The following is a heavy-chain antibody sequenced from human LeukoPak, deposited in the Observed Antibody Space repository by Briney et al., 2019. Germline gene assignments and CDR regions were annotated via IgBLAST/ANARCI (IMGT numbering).Heavy chain of an antibody. V-gene: IGHV1-2*02. CDR3: ARDVERRYFDWKTFDY. J-gene: IGHJ4*02. CDR1: GYTFTGYY. Sequence: ASVKVSCKASGYTFTGYYMHWVRQAAGQGLEWMGWINPNSGGTNYAQKVQGRVTMTRDTSISTAYMELSRLRSDDTAVYYCARDVERRYFDWKTFDYWGQGTLVTVSS. CDR2: INPNSGGT. D-gene: IGHD3-9*01.